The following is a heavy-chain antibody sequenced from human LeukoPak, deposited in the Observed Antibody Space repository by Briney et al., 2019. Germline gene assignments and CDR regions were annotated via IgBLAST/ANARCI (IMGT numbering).Heavy chain of an antibody. CDR3: ARGWYNTGRRFDY. CDR1: GFTFSSYS. J-gene: IGHJ4*02. Sequence: GSLRLSCAASGFTFSSYSMNWVRQAPGKGLEWIGHVYYDGSTAYNPSLKSRLTISIDTSKNQFSLKLSSVTAADTAVYFCARGWYNTGRRFDYWGQGTLVTVSS. V-gene: IGHV4-59*01. CDR2: VYYDGST. D-gene: IGHD6-19*01.